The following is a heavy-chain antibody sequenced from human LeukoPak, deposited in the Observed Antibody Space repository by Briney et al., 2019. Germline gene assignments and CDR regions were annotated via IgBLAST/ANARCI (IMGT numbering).Heavy chain of an antibody. CDR2: MNPNSGNT. CDR1: GYTFTSYD. CDR3: ARGITVVRGVIKGGMDV. Sequence: ASVKVSCKASGYTFTSYDINWVRQATGQGLEWMGWMNPNSGNTGYAQKFQGRVTMTRNTSISTAYMELSSLRSGDTAVYYCARGITVVRGVIKGGMDVWGQGTTVTVSS. D-gene: IGHD3-10*01. J-gene: IGHJ6*02. V-gene: IGHV1-8*01.